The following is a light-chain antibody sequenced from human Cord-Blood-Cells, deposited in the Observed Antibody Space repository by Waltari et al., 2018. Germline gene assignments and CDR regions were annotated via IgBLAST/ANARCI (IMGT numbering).Light chain of an antibody. Sequence: QSALTQPRSVSGSPGQSVTISCTGTSSDVGVYNYVSWYQQNPGKAPKLMIYYVSKRPSGVPDRFSGSKSGNTASLTISGLQAEDEADYYCCSYAGSYTFFGTGTKVTVL. V-gene: IGLV2-11*01. J-gene: IGLJ1*01. CDR1: SSDVGVYNY. CDR3: CSYAGSYTF. CDR2: YVS.